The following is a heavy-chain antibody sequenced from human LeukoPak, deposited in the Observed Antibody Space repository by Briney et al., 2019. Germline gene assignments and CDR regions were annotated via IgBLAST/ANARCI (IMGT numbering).Heavy chain of an antibody. CDR3: ASSTQWLGNYFDY. D-gene: IGHD6-19*01. Sequence: GGSLRLSCAASRFTFSSYEMNWVRQAPGKGLEWVSYISSSGSTIYYADSVKGRFTISRDNAKNSLYLQMNSLRAEDTAVYYCASSTQWLGNYFDYWGQGTLVTVSS. J-gene: IGHJ4*02. CDR1: RFTFSSYE. V-gene: IGHV3-48*03. CDR2: ISSSGSTI.